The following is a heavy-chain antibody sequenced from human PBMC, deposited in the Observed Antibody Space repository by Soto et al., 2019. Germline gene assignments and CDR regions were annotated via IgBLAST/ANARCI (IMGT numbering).Heavy chain of an antibody. CDR2: IYYSRST. V-gene: IGHV4-39*01. Sequence: SETLSLTCPVSGGSISSSSYNWGWIRQPPGKGLEWIGSIYYSRSTYYNPSLKSRVTISVDTSKNQFSLKLSSVTAADTAVYYCARHRVEMATDNFDYWGQGTLVTVSS. CDR1: GGSISSSSYN. J-gene: IGHJ4*02. D-gene: IGHD5-12*01. CDR3: ARHRVEMATDNFDY.